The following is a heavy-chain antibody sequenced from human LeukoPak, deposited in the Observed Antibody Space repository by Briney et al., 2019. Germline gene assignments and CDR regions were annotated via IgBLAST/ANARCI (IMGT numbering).Heavy chain of an antibody. V-gene: IGHV4-34*01. CDR3: ASATYYYDSSGYYY. J-gene: IGHJ4*02. D-gene: IGHD3-22*01. CDR1: GGSISGYY. Sequence: SETLSLTCIVSGGSISGYYWSWIRQPPGKGLEWIGEINHSGSTNYNPSLKSRVTISVDTSKNQFSLKLSSVTAADTAVYYCASATYYYDSSGYYYWGQGTLVTVSS. CDR2: INHSGST.